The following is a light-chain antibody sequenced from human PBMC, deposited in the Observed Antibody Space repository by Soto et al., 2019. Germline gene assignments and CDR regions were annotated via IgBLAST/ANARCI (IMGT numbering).Light chain of an antibody. Sequence: QSALTQPASVSGSPGQSITISCTGTSSDVGGYNYVSWYQQHPGKAPKIMIYEVSNRPSGVSNRFSCSKSGNTASLTISGLQAEDEDDYYCSSYTSSSTRVFGGGTKLTVL. CDR1: SSDVGGYNY. J-gene: IGLJ3*02. CDR2: EVS. CDR3: SSYTSSSTRV. V-gene: IGLV2-14*01.